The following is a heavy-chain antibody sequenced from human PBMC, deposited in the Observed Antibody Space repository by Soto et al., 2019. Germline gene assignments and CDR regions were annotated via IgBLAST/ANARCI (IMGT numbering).Heavy chain of an antibody. J-gene: IGHJ6*03. CDR2: IIPILGIA. CDR3: ARDHAGIVVVPAAMPGHLSDYMDV. V-gene: IGHV1-69*08. CDR1: GGTFSSYT. D-gene: IGHD2-2*01. Sequence: QVQLVQSGAEVKKPGSSVKVSCKASGGTFSSYTISWVRQAPGQGLEWMGRIIPILGIANYAQKFQGRVTITADKSTRTACVELSSLRSEDTAGYYCARDHAGIVVVPAAMPGHLSDYMDVWGKGTTVTVSS.